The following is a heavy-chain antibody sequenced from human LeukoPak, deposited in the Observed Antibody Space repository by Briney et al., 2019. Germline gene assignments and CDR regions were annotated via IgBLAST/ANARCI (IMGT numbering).Heavy chain of an antibody. CDR2: IDAGGSYI. CDR3: ARDKGLAIRAYDI. D-gene: IGHD3-9*01. CDR1: GFTFSTDN. V-gene: IGHV3-21*06. Sequence: GGSLRLSCVASGFTFSTDNMNWVRQAPGKGLDWVAFIDAGGSYIQYADSVKGRFIISRDNAQNSLFLEVNSLRVEDTAVYYCARDKGLAIRAYDIWGQGTMVTVSS. J-gene: IGHJ3*02.